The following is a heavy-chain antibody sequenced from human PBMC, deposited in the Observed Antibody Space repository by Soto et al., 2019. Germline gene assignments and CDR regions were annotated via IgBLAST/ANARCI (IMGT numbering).Heavy chain of an antibody. V-gene: IGHV3-23*01. CDR2: ISGSGGST. D-gene: IGHD2-2*01. CDR1: GFTFSSYA. Sequence: GGSLRLSCAASGFTFSSYAMSWVRQAPGKGLEWVSAISGSGGSTYYADSVKGRFTISRDNSKNTLYLQMNSLRAEDMAVYYCAKVTSSTSSLYYFDYWGQGTLVTVSS. CDR3: AKVTSSTSSLYYFDY. J-gene: IGHJ4*02.